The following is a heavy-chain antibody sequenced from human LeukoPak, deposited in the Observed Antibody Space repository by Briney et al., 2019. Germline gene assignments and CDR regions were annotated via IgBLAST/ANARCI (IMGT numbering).Heavy chain of an antibody. D-gene: IGHD3-9*01. J-gene: IGHJ4*02. CDR2: ISGSRT. CDR3: AKTLTGGSSFDY. V-gene: IGHV3-23*01. CDR1: GLTFSSYA. Sequence: PGGSLRLSCAASGLTFSSYALSWVRQAPGKGLEWVSAISGSRTYYTDSVKGRFTISRDNSKNTLYLQMNSLRAEDTAVYYCAKTLTGGSSFDYWGQGTLVTVSS.